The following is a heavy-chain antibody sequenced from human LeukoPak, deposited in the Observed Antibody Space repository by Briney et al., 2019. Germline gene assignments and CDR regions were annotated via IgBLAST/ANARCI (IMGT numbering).Heavy chain of an antibody. V-gene: IGHV4-59*01. CDR2: IYYSGTT. CDR1: GGSISSYY. D-gene: IGHD2-21*01. CDR3: ARKANCISGSCRYFDY. Sequence: TSETLSLTCTVSGGSISSYYWSWIRQPPGKGLEWIGYIYYSGTTDYNPSLKSRLTMSVDTSKNQFSLKLSSVTAADTAVYYCARKANCISGSCRYFDYWGQGTPDTVSS. J-gene: IGHJ4*02.